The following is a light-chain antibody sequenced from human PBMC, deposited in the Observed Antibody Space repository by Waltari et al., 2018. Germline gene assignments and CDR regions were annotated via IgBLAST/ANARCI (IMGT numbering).Light chain of an antibody. CDR1: QSVSSY. CDR3: QQRSNWPTT. Sequence: IVLTQSPAPLSLSPGERATLSCRASQSVSSYVAWYQQKPGQAPRLLIYDASNRATGIPARFSGSGSGTDFTLTISSLEPEDFAVYYCQQRSNWPTTFGPGTKVDIK. CDR2: DAS. V-gene: IGKV3-11*01. J-gene: IGKJ3*01.